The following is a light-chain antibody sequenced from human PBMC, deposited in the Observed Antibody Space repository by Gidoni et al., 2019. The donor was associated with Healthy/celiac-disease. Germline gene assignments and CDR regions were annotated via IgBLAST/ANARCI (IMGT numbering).Light chain of an antibody. CDR3: QVWVSDSDHWV. CDR1: FIGANR. J-gene: IGLJ3*02. Sequence: YVLTPLPSPSVAPGQTTTITCGGTFIGANREHWYQQRPGQAPGLVLYHDTNRPSGTPARVPGSSSGNTATLVISSVEAGDEADYYCQVWVSDSDHWVFGAGTKVTVL. V-gene: IGLV3-21*02. CDR2: HDT.